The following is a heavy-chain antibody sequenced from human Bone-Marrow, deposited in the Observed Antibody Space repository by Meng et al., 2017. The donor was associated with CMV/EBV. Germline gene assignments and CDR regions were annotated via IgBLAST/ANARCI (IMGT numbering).Heavy chain of an antibody. V-gene: IGHV3-30*02. CDR3: AKDPLEYTSASRGGWFDP. Sequence: GGSLRLSCAASGFTFSTYHMHWVRQAPGKGLEWVAFIHYDGSDEYYADSVRGRFTISRDNSKSTLYLQMSSLRAEDTAVYYCAKDPLEYTSASRGGWFDPWGRGTRVTVSS. CDR1: GFTFSTYH. D-gene: IGHD6-25*01. J-gene: IGHJ5*02. CDR2: IHYDGSDE.